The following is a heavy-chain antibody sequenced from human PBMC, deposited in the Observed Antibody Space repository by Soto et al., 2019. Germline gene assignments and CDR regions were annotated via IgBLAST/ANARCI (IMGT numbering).Heavy chain of an antibody. V-gene: IGHV2-5*02. CDR2: IYWDDDK. Sequence: QITLKESGPTLVKPTQTLTLTCTFSGFSLSTSGVGVGWIRQPPGKALEWLALIYWDDDKRYSPSLKSRLTITNDTSNNQVVLTMTNMDTVDTATYYCAHRPSYCSGGSCYSGFDYWGQGTLVTVSS. D-gene: IGHD2-15*01. J-gene: IGHJ4*02. CDR1: GFSLSTSGVG. CDR3: AHRPSYCSGGSCYSGFDY.